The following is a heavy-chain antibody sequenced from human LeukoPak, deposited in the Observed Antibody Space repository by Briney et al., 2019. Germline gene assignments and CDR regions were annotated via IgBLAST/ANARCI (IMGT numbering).Heavy chain of an antibody. D-gene: IGHD3-22*01. CDR1: GYSFTSYW. J-gene: IGHJ4*02. CDR3: ARPHYYDSGGYDFAY. V-gene: IGHV5-51*01. CDR2: IYPGDSDT. Sequence: GESLKISCKGSGYSFTSYWIGWVRQMPGKGLEWMGIIYPGDSDTRYSPSFQGQVTISADKSISTAYLQWSSLKASDTAMYYCARPHYYDSGGYDFAYWGQGTLVTVSS.